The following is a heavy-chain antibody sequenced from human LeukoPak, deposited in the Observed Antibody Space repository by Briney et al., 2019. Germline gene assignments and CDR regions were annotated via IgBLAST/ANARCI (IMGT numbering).Heavy chain of an antibody. CDR1: GFTFSSYG. CDR2: IWYDGSNK. D-gene: IGHD5-24*01. CDR3: ARDRRFNAFDI. Sequence: GRSLRLSCAASGFTFSSYGMHWVRQAPGKGLEWVAVIWYDGSNKYYADSVKGRFTISRDNSKNTLYLQMNILRAEDTAVYYCARDRRFNAFDIWGQGTMVTVSS. V-gene: IGHV3-33*01. J-gene: IGHJ3*02.